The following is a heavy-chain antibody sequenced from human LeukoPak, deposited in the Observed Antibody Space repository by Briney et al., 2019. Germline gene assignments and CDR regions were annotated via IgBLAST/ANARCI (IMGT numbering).Heavy chain of an antibody. J-gene: IGHJ4*02. Sequence: GGSLRLSCAASGLTFSSYAMTWVRQAPGKGLEWVSAISGSGGRTYYADSVKGRFTISRDNSKNTLYLQMNSLRAEDTAVYYCAKAVLMVYAMGEDYFDYWGQGTLVTVSS. CDR1: GLTFSSYA. V-gene: IGHV3-23*01. CDR2: ISGSGGRT. D-gene: IGHD2-8*01. CDR3: AKAVLMVYAMGEDYFDY.